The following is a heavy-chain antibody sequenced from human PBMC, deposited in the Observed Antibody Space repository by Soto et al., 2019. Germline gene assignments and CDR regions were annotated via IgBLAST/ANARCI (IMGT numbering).Heavy chain of an antibody. Sequence: PSETLSLTCAVSGGSISSGGYSWSWIRQPPGKGLEWIGYIYHSGSTYYNPSLKSRVTISVDRSKNQFSLKLSSVTAADTAVYYCARGDVHDSSGYYFGYWGQGTLVTVYS. CDR2: IYHSGST. CDR1: GGSISSGGYS. V-gene: IGHV4-30-2*01. D-gene: IGHD3-22*01. J-gene: IGHJ4*02. CDR3: ARGDVHDSSGYYFGY.